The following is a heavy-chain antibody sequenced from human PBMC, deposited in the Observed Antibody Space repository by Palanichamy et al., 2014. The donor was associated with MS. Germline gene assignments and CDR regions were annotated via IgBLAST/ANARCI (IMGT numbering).Heavy chain of an antibody. CDR3: ARDRATKYLDY. D-gene: IGHD5-12*01. CDR2: IWNDGSNK. CDR1: VFTFNYYS. V-gene: IGHV3-33*01. Sequence: QVQLAGVWGRRGPAWRSLRPSCAASVFTFNYYSVHWVRQTPGKGLEWVAIIWNDGSNKYYADSVKGRFTISRDNSNNMVYLQMSSLRAEDTAVYYCARDRATKYLDYWGQGTPVTVSS. J-gene: IGHJ4*02.